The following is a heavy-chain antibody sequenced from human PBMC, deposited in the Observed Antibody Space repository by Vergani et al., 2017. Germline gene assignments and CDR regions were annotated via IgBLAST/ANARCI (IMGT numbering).Heavy chain of an antibody. CDR1: GFTFSNSA. CDR2: ISGPGLST. J-gene: IGHJ4*01. Sequence: EVHLLESGGGFVQSGGSLTLSCAASGFTFSNSAVSWVRHAPGRGLAWVSSISGPGLSTYYADSVKGRFSISRDNSKNTVFLQKHSLRGEDTAIYYCVXEKIDLGSYFFDSWGHGILVTVSS. V-gene: IGHV3-23*01. CDR3: VXEKIDLGSYFFDS. D-gene: IGHD2/OR15-2a*01.